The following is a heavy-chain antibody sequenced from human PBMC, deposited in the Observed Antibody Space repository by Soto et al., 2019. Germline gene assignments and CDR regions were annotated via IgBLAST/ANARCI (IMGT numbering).Heavy chain of an antibody. CDR2: IIPIFGTA. CDR3: ARPTRFYYDSSGQSAWFDP. Sequence: SVKVSCKASGGTFSSYAISWLRQAPGQGLEWMGGIIPIFGTANYAQKFQGRVTITADESTTTAYMELSSLRSEDTAVYYCARPTRFYYDSSGQSAWFDPWGQGTLVTVSS. CDR1: GGTFSSYA. J-gene: IGHJ5*02. V-gene: IGHV1-69*13. D-gene: IGHD3-22*01.